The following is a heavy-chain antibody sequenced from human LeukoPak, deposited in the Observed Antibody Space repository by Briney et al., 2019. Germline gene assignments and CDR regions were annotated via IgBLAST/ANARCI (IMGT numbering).Heavy chain of an antibody. CDR3: AREAYGDYNWFDP. Sequence: PSQTLSLTCTVSGGSISSGSYYWSWIRQPPGKGLEWIGYIYYSGSTNYNPSLKSRVTISVDTSKNQSSLKLSSVTAADTAVYYCAREAYGDYNWFDPWGQGTLVTVSS. CDR2: IYYSGST. CDR1: GGSISSGSYY. V-gene: IGHV4-61*01. J-gene: IGHJ5*02. D-gene: IGHD4-17*01.